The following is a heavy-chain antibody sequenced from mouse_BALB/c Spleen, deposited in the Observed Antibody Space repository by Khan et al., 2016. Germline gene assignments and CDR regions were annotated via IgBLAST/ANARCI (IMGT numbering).Heavy chain of an antibody. CDR3: ARCYYEYDYGMDY. Sequence: QVRLLQSGAELMKPGASVKISCKATGYTFSTYWIEWVKQSPGHGLEWIGEILPGSGSSNYTEKLKGKATFTADTSSNTAYMQLSSLTSEDSAVFYCARCYYEYDYGMDYWGQGTSVTVSS. J-gene: IGHJ4*01. V-gene: IGHV1-9*01. CDR2: ILPGSGSS. CDR1: GYTFSTYW. D-gene: IGHD2-4*01.